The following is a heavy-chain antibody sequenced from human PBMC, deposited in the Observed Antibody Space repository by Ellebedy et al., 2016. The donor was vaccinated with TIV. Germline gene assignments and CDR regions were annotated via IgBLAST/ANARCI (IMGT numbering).Heavy chain of an antibody. CDR2: INPNSGGT. Sequence: AASVKVSCKASGYTFTGYYMHWVRQAPGQGLEWMGWINPNSGGTNYAQKFQGWVTMTRDTSISTAYMGLRRLRSDDTAVYYCARGMRQGLWWPYFDYWGQGTLVTVFS. V-gene: IGHV1-2*04. D-gene: IGHD2-21*01. CDR1: GYTFTGYY. CDR3: ARGMRQGLWWPYFDY. J-gene: IGHJ4*02.